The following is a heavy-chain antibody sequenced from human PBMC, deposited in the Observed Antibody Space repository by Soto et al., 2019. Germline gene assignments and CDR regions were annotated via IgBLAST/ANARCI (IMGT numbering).Heavy chain of an antibody. V-gene: IGHV1-2*04. J-gene: IGHJ6*02. D-gene: IGHD2-21*02. CDR2: INPNTGVT. CDR1: GYSFTDHY. Sequence: QAQLVQSGADVKKPGASVKVSCKASGYSFTDHYMHWVRQAPGQGLEWLGWINPNTGVTHFAQKFQGWVTMTRDTAINTAYMELTRLKSDDTAFYYCGRSPDDFRYGLDVWGQGTTVNVSS. CDR3: GRSPDDFRYGLDV.